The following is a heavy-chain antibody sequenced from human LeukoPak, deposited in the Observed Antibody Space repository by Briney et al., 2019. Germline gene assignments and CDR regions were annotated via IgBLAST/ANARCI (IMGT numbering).Heavy chain of an antibody. CDR3: ARALTTDHSGRWFDP. D-gene: IGHD4-17*01. CDR2: IKLFGDEQ. J-gene: IGHJ5*02. CDR1: GFIFSHYW. V-gene: IGHV3-7*01. Sequence: GGSLRLSCAGSGFIFSHYWMSWLRQAPGKEPEWVANIKLFGDEQYYGDAVNGRFIISRNNAKNSLYLQMHSLRADDTAVYYCARALTTDHSGRWFDPWGQGTLVTVSS.